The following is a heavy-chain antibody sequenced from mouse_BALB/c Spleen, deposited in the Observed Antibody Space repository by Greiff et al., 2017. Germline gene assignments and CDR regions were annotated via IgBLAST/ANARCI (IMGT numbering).Heavy chain of an antibody. D-gene: IGHD1-1*01. CDR1: GFTFSSYA. CDR2: ISSGGSYT. Sequence: EVQVVESGGGLVKPGGSLKLSCAASGFTFSSYAMSWVRQTPEKRLEWVATISSGGSYTYYPDSVKGRFTISRDNAKNTLYLQMSSLRSEDTAMYYCARHKVVATSGAMDYWGQGTSVTVSS. J-gene: IGHJ4*01. V-gene: IGHV5-9-3*01. CDR3: ARHKVVATSGAMDY.